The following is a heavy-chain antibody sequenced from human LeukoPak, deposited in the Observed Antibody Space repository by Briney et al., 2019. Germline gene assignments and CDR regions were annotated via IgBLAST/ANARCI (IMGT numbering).Heavy chain of an antibody. Sequence: GGSLRLSCAASGFTVSSNYMSWVLQAPGKGLEWVSVIYSGGSTYYADSVKGRFTISRDNSKNTLYLQMNSLRAEDTAVYYCARWYYYDSSGYLHDAFDIWGQGTMVTVYS. J-gene: IGHJ3*02. V-gene: IGHV3-66*02. CDR1: GFTVSSNY. CDR2: IYSGGST. CDR3: ARWYYYDSSGYLHDAFDI. D-gene: IGHD3-22*01.